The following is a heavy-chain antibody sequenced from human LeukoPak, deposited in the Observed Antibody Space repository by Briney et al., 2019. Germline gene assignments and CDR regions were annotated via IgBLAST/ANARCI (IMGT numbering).Heavy chain of an antibody. CDR2: ISSSSSYI. CDR1: GFTFSSYS. CDR3: ARDLSYGMNMPEGY. J-gene: IGHJ4*02. D-gene: IGHD5-18*01. Sequence: PGGSLRLSCAASGFTFSSYSMNWVRQAPGKGLEWVSSISSSSSYIYYADSVKGRFTISRDNAKNSLYLQMNSLRAGDTAVYYCARDLSYGMNMPEGYWGQGTLVTVSS. V-gene: IGHV3-21*01.